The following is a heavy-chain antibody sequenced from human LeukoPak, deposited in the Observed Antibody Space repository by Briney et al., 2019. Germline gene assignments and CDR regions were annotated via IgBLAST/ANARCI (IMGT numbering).Heavy chain of an antibody. CDR2: ITTSDGNT. CDR3: AKDGGLWVSAHWGDS. J-gene: IGHJ4*02. Sequence: PGGSLRLSCAAPGFTFSNFAMHWVRQAPGKGLEWVSTITTSDGNTYYADSVKGRFTVSRDNSKNTLFLQMNSLRAEDTAVYYCAKDGGLWVSAHWGDSWGRGTLVTVSS. D-gene: IGHD7-27*01. CDR1: GFTFSNFA. V-gene: IGHV3-23*01.